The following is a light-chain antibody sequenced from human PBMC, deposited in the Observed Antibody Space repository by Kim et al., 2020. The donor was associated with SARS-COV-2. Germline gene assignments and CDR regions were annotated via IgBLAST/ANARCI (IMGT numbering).Light chain of an antibody. Sequence: DIQLTQSPSSLSASVGDRVTITCQASQDINRYLNWYQQKPGKVPKLLIYDASTLQTGVPSRFSGSGAGTDFTFTISSLQPEDVATYYCQQFDHIPRSFGGGTKGESK. CDR2: DAS. CDR3: QQFDHIPRS. J-gene: IGKJ4*01. V-gene: IGKV1-33*01. CDR1: QDINRY.